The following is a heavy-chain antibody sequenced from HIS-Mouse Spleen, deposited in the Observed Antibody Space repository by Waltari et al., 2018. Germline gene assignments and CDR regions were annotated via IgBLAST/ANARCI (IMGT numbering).Heavy chain of an antibody. Sequence: QLQLQESGPGLVKPSETLSLTCTVSGGSISSSSYYWGWIRQPPGKGLEWIGSMYYSGSNDYNPSLKSRVTISVDTSKNQFSLKLGSVTAADTAVYYCAREIPYSSSWYDWYFDLWGRGTLVTVSS. J-gene: IGHJ2*01. CDR3: AREIPYSSSWYDWYFDL. V-gene: IGHV4-39*07. CDR2: MYYSGSN. CDR1: GGSISSSSYY. D-gene: IGHD6-13*01.